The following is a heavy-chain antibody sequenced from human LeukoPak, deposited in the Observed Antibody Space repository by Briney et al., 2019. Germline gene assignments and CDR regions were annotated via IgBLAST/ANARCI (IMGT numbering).Heavy chain of an antibody. CDR2: IYYSGST. CDR3: ARDLYGSGSYRGFGFDP. V-gene: IGHV4-59*01. Sequence: PSETLSLTCTVSGGSISSYYWSWIRQPPGKGLEWIGYIYYSGSTNYNPSLKSRVTISVDTSKNQFSLKLSSVTAADTAVYYCARDLYGSGSYRGFGFDPWGQGTLVTVSS. CDR1: GGSISSYY. J-gene: IGHJ5*02. D-gene: IGHD3-10*01.